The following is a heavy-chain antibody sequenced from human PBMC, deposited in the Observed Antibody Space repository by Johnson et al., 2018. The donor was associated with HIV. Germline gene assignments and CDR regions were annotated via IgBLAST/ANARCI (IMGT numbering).Heavy chain of an antibody. D-gene: IGHD2-15*01. Sequence: VQLVESGGGVVRPGGSLRLSCAASGFTFDDYGMSWVRQAPGKGLEWVANIKQDGSEKYYVDSVKGRFTISRDNAKNSLYLQMNSLRAEDTAVEYCARVGILRRRGAFDIWGQGTMVTVSS. CDR1: GFTFDDYG. V-gene: IGHV3-7*03. CDR2: IKQDGSEK. CDR3: ARVGILRRRGAFDI. J-gene: IGHJ3*02.